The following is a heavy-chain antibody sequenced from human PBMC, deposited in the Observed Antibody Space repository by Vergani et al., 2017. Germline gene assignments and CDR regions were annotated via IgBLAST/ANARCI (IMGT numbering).Heavy chain of an antibody. Sequence: QVQLVESGGGVVQPGRSLRLSCAASGFTLSSCAMHWVRQAPGKGLEWVAGISYDGSNKYYADSVKGRFTISRDNSKNTLYLQMNSLRVEDTAVYYGERGGGIAARPASSVYQYYMDVWGKGTTVTVSS. CDR1: GFTLSSCA. V-gene: IGHV3-30-3*01. CDR3: ERGGGIAARPASSVYQYYMDV. J-gene: IGHJ6*03. D-gene: IGHD6-6*01. CDR2: ISYDGSNK.